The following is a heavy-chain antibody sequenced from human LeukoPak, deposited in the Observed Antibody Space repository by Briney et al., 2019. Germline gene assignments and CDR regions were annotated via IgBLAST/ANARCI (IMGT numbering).Heavy chain of an antibody. J-gene: IGHJ5*02. D-gene: IGHD3-22*01. CDR1: GFTFSSYG. CDR2: IRYDGSNK. V-gene: IGHV3-30*02. Sequence: GGSLRLSCAASGFTFSSYGMHWVRQAPGKGLEWVAFIRYDGSNKYYADSGKGRFTTSRDNSKHPLYLQMNSLRAADTAVYYCAKDAPTMIVGHWFAGSGQPTLVTLSS. CDR3: AKDAPTMIVGHWFAG.